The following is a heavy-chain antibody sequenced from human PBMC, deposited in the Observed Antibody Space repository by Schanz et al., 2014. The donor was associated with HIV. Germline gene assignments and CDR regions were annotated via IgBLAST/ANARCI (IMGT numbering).Heavy chain of an antibody. J-gene: IGHJ4*02. CDR3: SRGAGGGDYYDSSDYPYCLDY. Sequence: QVQLQQWGAGLLKPSETLSLTCAVYGGSFSGYCWSWIRQSPGKGLEWIGEINHSGRTKYSPSLKRRVTISVDTSKSQFSLKLSSVTAADTAVYYCSRGAGGGDYYDSSDYPYCLDYWGQGTQVTVSS. V-gene: IGHV4-34*01. D-gene: IGHD3-22*01. CDR1: GGSFSGYC. CDR2: INHSGRT.